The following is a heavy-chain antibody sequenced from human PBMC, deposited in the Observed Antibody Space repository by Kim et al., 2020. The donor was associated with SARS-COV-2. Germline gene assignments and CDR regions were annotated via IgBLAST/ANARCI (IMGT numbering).Heavy chain of an antibody. CDR2: IIPIFGTA. CDR3: ARDGSGEIVVTQAGAFDI. CDR1: GGTFSSYA. V-gene: IGHV1-69*13. J-gene: IGHJ3*02. D-gene: IGHD3-22*01. Sequence: SVKVSCKASGGTFSSYAISWVRQAPGQGLEWMGGIIPIFGTANYAQKFQGRVTITADESTSTAYMELSSLRSEDTAVYYCARDGSGEIVVTQAGAFDIWGQGTLVTVSS.